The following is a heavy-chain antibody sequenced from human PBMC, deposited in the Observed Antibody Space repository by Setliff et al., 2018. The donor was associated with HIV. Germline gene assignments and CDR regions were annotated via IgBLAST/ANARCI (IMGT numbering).Heavy chain of an antibody. V-gene: IGHV1-18*01. J-gene: IGHJ3*02. CDR1: TYTFTSYG. Sequence: GASVKVSCKASTYTFTSYGISWVRQAPGQGLEWMGWISTYNGNTNYAQNLQGRVTMTTDTSTSTAYMELRSLRSDDTAVYYCARRFLTTVVTLGFHIWGQGTMVTVSS. D-gene: IGHD4-17*01. CDR2: ISTYNGNT. CDR3: ARRFLTTVVTLGFHI.